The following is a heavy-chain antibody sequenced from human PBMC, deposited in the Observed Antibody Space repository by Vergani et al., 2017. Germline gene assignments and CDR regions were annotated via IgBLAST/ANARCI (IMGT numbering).Heavy chain of an antibody. CDR3: AKDRTFIGIAVAGPFDY. Sequence: EVQLVESGGGLVQPGRSLRLSCAASGFTFDDYAMPWVRQAPGKGLEWVSGISWNSGSIGYADSVKGRFTISRDNAKNSLYLQMNSLRAEDTALYYCAKDRTFIGIAVAGPFDYWGQGTLVTVSS. D-gene: IGHD6-19*01. V-gene: IGHV3-9*01. CDR2: ISWNSGSI. CDR1: GFTFDDYA. J-gene: IGHJ4*02.